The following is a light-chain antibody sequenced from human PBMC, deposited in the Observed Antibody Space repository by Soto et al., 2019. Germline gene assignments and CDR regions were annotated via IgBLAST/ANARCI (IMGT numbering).Light chain of an antibody. CDR3: QTWGTGIEV. CDR2: LNSDGSH. V-gene: IGLV4-69*01. J-gene: IGLJ3*02. CDR1: SGHSSYT. Sequence: QPVLTQSPSASASLGASVKLTCTLSSGHSSYTIAWHQQQPEKGPRYLMTLNSDGSHSKGDGIPDRFSGSSSGAERYLSISSLQSEDEADYYFQTWGTGIEVFGGGTKVTVL.